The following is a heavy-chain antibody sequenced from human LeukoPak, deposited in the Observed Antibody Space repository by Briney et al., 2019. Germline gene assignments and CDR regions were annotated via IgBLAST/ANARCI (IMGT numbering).Heavy chain of an antibody. CDR3: TRDHGLDV. CDR1: GFTFSSYW. CDR2: INSDGSAT. Sequence: PGGSLRLPCAASGFTFSSYWMSWVRQAPGKGLMGVSQINSDGSATSCADPVKGRCTISRDNAKNMLYLEMNSLRVEDTAVYFCTRDHGLDVWGQGTTVTVSS. J-gene: IGHJ6*02. V-gene: IGHV3-74*01.